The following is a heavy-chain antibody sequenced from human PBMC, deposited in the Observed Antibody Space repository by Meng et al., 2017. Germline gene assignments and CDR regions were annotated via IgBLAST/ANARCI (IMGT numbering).Heavy chain of an antibody. CDR1: GLTFTRYA. V-gene: IGHV7-4-1*02. CDR2: ITTNTDNP. J-gene: IGHJ4*02. Sequence: VLLVLCGFDFEKPGASVRVSCKSSGLTFTRYAMNWAPQATGLGVEWMGCITTNTDNPTSVKGFTGRFVFTFDTSVSPAYLQISSLNAEVTAVYYCARCGAASSFDYWGQGTLVTVSS. CDR3: ARCGAASSFDY. D-gene: IGHD6-13*01.